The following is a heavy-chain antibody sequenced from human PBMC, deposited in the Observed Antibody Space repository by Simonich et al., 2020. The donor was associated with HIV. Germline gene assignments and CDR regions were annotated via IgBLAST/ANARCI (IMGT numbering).Heavy chain of an antibody. CDR2: ISWNSRSI. V-gene: IGHV3-9*01. D-gene: IGHD3-10*01. Sequence: GKGLEWVSGISWNSRSIGYADSVKGRFTISRDNAKNSLYLQMNSLRAEDTALYYCAKDKSGYYGSGTLDYWGQGTLVTVSS. J-gene: IGHJ4*02. CDR3: AKDKSGYYGSGTLDY.